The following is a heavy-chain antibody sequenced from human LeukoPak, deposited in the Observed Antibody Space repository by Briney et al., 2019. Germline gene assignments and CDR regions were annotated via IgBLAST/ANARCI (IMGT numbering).Heavy chain of an antibody. CDR3: ASYPRSIPTPPFDY. J-gene: IGHJ4*02. CDR2: INPNNGDT. V-gene: IGHV1-2*02. CDR1: GYTFTAQY. D-gene: IGHD2-21*01. Sequence: ASVKVSCKASGYTFTAQYMHWVRQAPGQGLEWMGWINPNNGDTKYAQSFLGRVTMTRDTSTTTAYMELSSPRSDDTAVYFCASYPRSIPTPPFDYWGQGTLVTVSS.